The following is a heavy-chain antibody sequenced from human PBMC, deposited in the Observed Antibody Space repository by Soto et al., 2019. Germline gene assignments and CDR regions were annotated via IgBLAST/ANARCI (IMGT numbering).Heavy chain of an antibody. CDR1: GGSVSSGSYY. J-gene: IGHJ4*02. D-gene: IGHD3-9*01. Sequence: PSETLSLTCTVSGGSVSSGSYYWSWIRQPPGKGLEWIGYIYYSGSTNYNPSLKSRVTISVDTSKNQFSLKLSSVTAADTAVYYCARSHSFDGSIYHYYFDFWGQGTLVTVS. CDR2: IYYSGST. V-gene: IGHV4-61*01. CDR3: ARSHSFDGSIYHYYFDF.